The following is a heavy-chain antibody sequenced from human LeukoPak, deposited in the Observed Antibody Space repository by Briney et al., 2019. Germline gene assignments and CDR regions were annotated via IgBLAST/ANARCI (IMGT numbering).Heavy chain of an antibody. V-gene: IGHV4-34*01. CDR2: INHSGST. J-gene: IGHJ3*02. D-gene: IGHD3-3*01. CDR3: ARERLLYRFSSKAANDAFDI. Sequence: SETLSLTCAVYGGSFSGYYWSWIRQPPGKGLEWIGEINHSGSTNYNPSLKSRVTASVDTSKNQFSLKLSSVTAADTAVYYCARERLLYRFSSKAANDAFDIWGQGTMVTVSS. CDR1: GGSFSGYY.